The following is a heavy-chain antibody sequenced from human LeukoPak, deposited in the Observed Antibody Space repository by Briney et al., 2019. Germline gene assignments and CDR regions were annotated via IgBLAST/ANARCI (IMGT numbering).Heavy chain of an antibody. Sequence: PGGSLRLSCAASGFMFSKSWMHWVRQVPGKGLVWVARIYNDGSTTNYADSVKGRFTISRDNSKNTLYLQMNSLRAEDTAIYCCAKNGDRGAYCTGGTCYPYFYYYMDVWGKGTTVTI. CDR3: AKNGDRGAYCTGGTCYPYFYYYMDV. CDR1: GFMFSKSW. V-gene: IGHV3-74*01. J-gene: IGHJ6*03. CDR2: IYNDGSTT. D-gene: IGHD2-15*01.